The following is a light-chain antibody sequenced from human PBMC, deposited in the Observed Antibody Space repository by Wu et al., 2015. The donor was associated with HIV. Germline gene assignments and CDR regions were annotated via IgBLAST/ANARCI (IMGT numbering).Light chain of an antibody. V-gene: IGKV3-20*01. CDR3: QQYSSSPIT. Sequence: EIVMTQSPATLSVSAGERVTLSCKASQSVGSNYLAWYQQKPGQPPRLLIHETSNRAADIPDRFSGTGSGTDFTLTISRLDPEDFAVYFCQQYSSSPITFGPGTRLEIK. CDR2: ETS. CDR1: QSVGSNY. J-gene: IGKJ5*01.